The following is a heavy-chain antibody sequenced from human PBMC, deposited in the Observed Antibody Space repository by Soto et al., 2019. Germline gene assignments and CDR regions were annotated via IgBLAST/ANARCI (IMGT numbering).Heavy chain of an antibody. CDR3: ARDRREIGSGSSHGAFDI. Sequence: QVQLQESGPGLVKPSQTLSLTCTVSGGSISSGGYYWSWIRQHPGKGLEWIGYIYYIGSTYYNPSIQRRVTISVDTSNNLCCLKLSSVTAADTAVYDFARDRREIGSGSSHGAFDIWGQWTMVTVSS. CDR2: IYYIGST. D-gene: IGHD3-10*01. V-gene: IGHV4-31*03. J-gene: IGHJ3*02. CDR1: GGSISSGGYY.